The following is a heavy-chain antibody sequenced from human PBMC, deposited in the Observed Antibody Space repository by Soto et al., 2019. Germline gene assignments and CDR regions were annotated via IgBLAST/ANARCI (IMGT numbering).Heavy chain of an antibody. CDR3: ARDAARIAARLGWFDP. V-gene: IGHV3-30-3*01. Sequence: QVQLVESGGGVVQPGRSLRLSCAASGFTFSSYAMHWVRQAPGKGLEWVAVISDDGSNKYYADPVKGRFTISRDNSKNTLYLQMNSLRAEDTAVYYCARDAARIAARLGWFDPWGQGTLVTVS. CDR1: GFTFSSYA. CDR2: ISDDGSNK. J-gene: IGHJ5*02. D-gene: IGHD6-6*01.